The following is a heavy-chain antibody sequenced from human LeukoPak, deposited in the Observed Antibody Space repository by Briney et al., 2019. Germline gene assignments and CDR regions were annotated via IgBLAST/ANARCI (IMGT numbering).Heavy chain of an antibody. Sequence: GGSLRLSYAASGFTFNNNAMSWVRQAPGKGLEWVSAISGSGGSTYYADSVKGRFTISRDNSKNTLYLQMSSLRAEDTALYYCVRSDCSGGSCRFDIWGQGTMVTVSS. CDR3: VRSDCSGGSCRFDI. CDR1: GFTFNNNA. CDR2: ISGSGGST. J-gene: IGHJ3*02. D-gene: IGHD2-15*01. V-gene: IGHV3-23*01.